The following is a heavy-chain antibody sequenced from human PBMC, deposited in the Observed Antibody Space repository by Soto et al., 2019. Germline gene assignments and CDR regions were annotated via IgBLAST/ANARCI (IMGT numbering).Heavy chain of an antibody. D-gene: IGHD1-20*01. CDR3: ARGLYNFRNYRWFDP. V-gene: IGHV1-8*01. CDR1: GYTFTSYD. CDR2: MNPNSGNT. Sequence: GASVKVSCKASGYTFTSYDINWVRQATGQGLEWMGWMNPNSGNTGYAQKFQGRVTMTRNTSISTAYMELSSLRSEDTAVYYCARGLYNFRNYRWFDPWGQGTLVTVSS. J-gene: IGHJ5*02.